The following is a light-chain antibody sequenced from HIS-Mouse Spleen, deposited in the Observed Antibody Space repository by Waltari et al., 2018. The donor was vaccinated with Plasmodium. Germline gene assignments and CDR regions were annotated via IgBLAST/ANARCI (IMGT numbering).Light chain of an antibody. CDR2: DAS. CDR1: QSVSIY. J-gene: IGKJ4*01. Sequence: EIVLTQSPATLSLSPGDRATLPCSASQSVSIYLAWYQQNPGHALRLLIYDASNRATCIPARFSGSGSGTDFTLTISSLEPEDFAVYYCQQRSNWPSLTFGGGTKVEIK. V-gene: IGKV3-11*01. CDR3: QQRSNWPSLT.